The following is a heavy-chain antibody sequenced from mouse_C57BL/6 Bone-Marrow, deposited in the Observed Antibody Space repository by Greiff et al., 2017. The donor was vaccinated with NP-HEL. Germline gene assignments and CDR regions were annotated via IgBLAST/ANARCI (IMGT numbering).Heavy chain of an antibody. V-gene: IGHV2-2*01. CDR2: IWSGGST. Sequence: VQLQQSGPGLVQPSQSLSITCTVSGFSLTSYGVHWVRQSPGKGLEWLGVIWSGGSTDYNAALISRLSISKDNSKSQVFFKMNSLQADDTAIYYCASPLYYPWGQGTLVTVSA. CDR3: ASPLYYP. D-gene: IGHD2-1*01. CDR1: GFSLTSYG. J-gene: IGHJ3*01.